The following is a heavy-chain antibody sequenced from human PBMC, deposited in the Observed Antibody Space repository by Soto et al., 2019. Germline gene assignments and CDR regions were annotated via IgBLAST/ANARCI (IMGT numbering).Heavy chain of an antibody. CDR1: GYTFTGYY. CDR2: INPNSGGT. CDR3: ARGGEVSGYYYDSSGYYYYAFDI. D-gene: IGHD3-22*01. J-gene: IGHJ3*02. Sequence: QVQLVQSGAEVKKPGASVKVSCKASGYTFTGYYMHWVRQAPGQGLEWMGWINPNSGGTNYAQKFQGWVTMTRDTSISTAYMELSRLRSDDTAVYYCARGGEVSGYYYDSSGYYYYAFDIWGQGTMVTVSS. V-gene: IGHV1-2*04.